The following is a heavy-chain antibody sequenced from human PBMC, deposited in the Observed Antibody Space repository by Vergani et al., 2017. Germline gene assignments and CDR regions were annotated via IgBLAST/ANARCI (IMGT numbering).Heavy chain of an antibody. D-gene: IGHD1-26*01. CDR3: ERRSIVGGSDLDY. CDR1: GYTFTGYY. J-gene: IGHJ4*02. Sequence: QVQLVQSGAEVKKPGASVKVSCKAPGYTFTGYYMHWVRQAPGQGLGWMGGINPNSGGTNYAQKFQGRVTMTRDTSISTAYMVLSKLRSDDTAVYYCERRSIVGGSDLDYWGQGTLVTVSS. V-gene: IGHV1-2*02. CDR2: INPNSGGT.